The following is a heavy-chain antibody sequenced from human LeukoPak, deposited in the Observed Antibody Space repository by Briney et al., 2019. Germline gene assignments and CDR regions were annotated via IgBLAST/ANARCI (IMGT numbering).Heavy chain of an antibody. Sequence: SETLSLTCTVSGGSISTYYWGWIRQPPGEGLEWIGYLDHSGTTNCNPSLKSRVTISVDTSKNQFSLKLTSVTAADTAVYYCARLYCYAGSCYAGLDHWGQGTLVTVSS. CDR3: ARLYCYAGSCYAGLDH. D-gene: IGHD3-22*01. J-gene: IGHJ4*02. CDR2: LDHSGTT. CDR1: GGSISTYY. V-gene: IGHV4-59*08.